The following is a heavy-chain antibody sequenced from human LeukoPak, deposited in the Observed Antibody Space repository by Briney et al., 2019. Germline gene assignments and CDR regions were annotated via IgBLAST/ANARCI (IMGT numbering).Heavy chain of an antibody. J-gene: IGHJ4*02. CDR2: IKQDGSEK. V-gene: IGHV3-7*02. CDR1: GFTFSSYW. D-gene: IGHD6-13*01. CDR3: ARGSGSWYPY. Sequence: GGPLRLSCAASGFTFSSYWMSWVRQAPGKGLEWVANIKQDGSEKQYVDSVKGRFAISRDNAENSLYLQMNSLKAEDTAVYYCARGSGSWYPYWGQGTLVTVSS.